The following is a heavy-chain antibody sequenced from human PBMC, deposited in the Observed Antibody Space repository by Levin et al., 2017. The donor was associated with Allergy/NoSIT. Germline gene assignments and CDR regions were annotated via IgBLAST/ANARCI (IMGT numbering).Heavy chain of an antibody. D-gene: IGHD2/OR15-2a*01. Sequence: ASVKVSCKASGYTFTDHYMNWIRQAPGQGPEWMGWNDPKSGATNYAQRFQGRVTITRDTSISTAYMELSRLTSDDTAVYYCAREVSRAGDDYRFDIWGQGTLVPVSS. V-gene: IGHV1-2*02. CDR2: NDPKSGAT. CDR3: AREVSRAGDDYRFDI. J-gene: IGHJ4*02. CDR1: GYTFTDHY.